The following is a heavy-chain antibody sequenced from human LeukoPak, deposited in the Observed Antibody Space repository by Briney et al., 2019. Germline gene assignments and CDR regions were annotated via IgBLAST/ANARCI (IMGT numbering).Heavy chain of an antibody. J-gene: IGHJ5*02. V-gene: IGHV3-48*03. D-gene: IGHD2-21*02. CDR2: ISSSGTPI. CDR3: AREKTACGGACYAS. CDR1: GFTFSSYE. Sequence: GGSLRLSCAASGFTFSSYEMNWVRQAPGKGLEWASYISSSGTPIHYADSVKGRFTISRDNAKNSLFLQMNSLRAEDTAVYYCAREKTACGGACYASWGQGTLVTVSS.